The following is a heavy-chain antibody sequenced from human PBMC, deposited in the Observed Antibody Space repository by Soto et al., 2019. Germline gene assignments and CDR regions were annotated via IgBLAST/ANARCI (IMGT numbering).Heavy chain of an antibody. CDR1: GDIFSGYS. CDR2: IIPIFGTT. V-gene: IGHV1-69*14. D-gene: IGHD5-12*01. Sequence: QVQLVQSGAEVKKPGSSVKVSCKTSGDIFSGYSISWVRQAPGQGLEWMGGIIPIFGTTNYAQMFHGRVTITADKSTSTVYMELYRLKSEDTAVYYCARDLGSGYDPGDYWGQGTLVTVSS. J-gene: IGHJ4*02. CDR3: ARDLGSGYDPGDY.